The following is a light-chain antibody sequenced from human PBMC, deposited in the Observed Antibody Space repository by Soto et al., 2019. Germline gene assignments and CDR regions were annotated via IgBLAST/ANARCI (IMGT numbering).Light chain of an antibody. V-gene: IGKV3-11*01. CDR1: QYINTR. J-gene: IGKJ1*01. Sequence: EIVLTQSPATLSSFPGDRVTLSCRASQYINTRLAWYQHRPGQAPRLLIYQTSIRAAGIPARFSASGTGTDFTLTIRDVQPEDFEVYYCHQRQSWPRTFGQGTKVDIK. CDR2: QTS. CDR3: HQRQSWPRT.